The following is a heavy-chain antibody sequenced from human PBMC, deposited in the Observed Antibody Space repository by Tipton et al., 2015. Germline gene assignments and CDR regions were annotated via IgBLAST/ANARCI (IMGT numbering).Heavy chain of an antibody. V-gene: IGHV3-74*01. CDR2: ITSDGIST. D-gene: IGHD3-10*01. CDR3: TSSHRNYGYT. Sequence: SLRLSCAASGFTFSNYWMHWVRQAPGKGLVWVSRITSDGISTVYADSVKGRFTISRDIAKNTLYLQMNSLRAEDTAVYYRTSSHRNYGYTWGQGTLVTVSS. CDR1: GFTFSNYW. J-gene: IGHJ5*02.